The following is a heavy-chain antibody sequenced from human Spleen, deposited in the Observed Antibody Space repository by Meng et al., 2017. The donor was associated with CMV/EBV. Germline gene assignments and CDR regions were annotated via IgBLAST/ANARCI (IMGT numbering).Heavy chain of an antibody. V-gene: IGHV3-20*01. D-gene: IGHD3-9*01. CDR3: ARDLPLTGSWFDP. J-gene: IGHJ5*02. CDR2: INWNGAST. Sequence: GGSLRLSCAASGFTFDDYGMSWVRQAPGKGLEWVSGINWNGASTGYAVSVKGRFTISRDNAKNSLYLQMNSLRAEDTALYHCARDLPLTGSWFDPWGQGTLVTVSS. CDR1: GFTFDDYG.